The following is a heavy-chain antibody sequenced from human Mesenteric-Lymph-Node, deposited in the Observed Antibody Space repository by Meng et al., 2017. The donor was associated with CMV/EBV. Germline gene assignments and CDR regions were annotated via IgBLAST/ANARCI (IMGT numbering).Heavy chain of an antibody. Sequence: SLAASGFTFSNYALHWVRQAPGKGLGWVAVIPSDGRSKYNADSVKGRFTISRDNSKNTLYLQMDSLSAEDTAVYYCARYSGWYALDYWGQGALVTVSS. CDR2: IPSDGRSK. V-gene: IGHV3-30*04. D-gene: IGHD6-19*01. CDR1: GFTFSNYA. CDR3: ARYSGWYALDY. J-gene: IGHJ4*02.